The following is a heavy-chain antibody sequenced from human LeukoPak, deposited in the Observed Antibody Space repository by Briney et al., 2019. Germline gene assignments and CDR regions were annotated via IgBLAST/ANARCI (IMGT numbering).Heavy chain of an antibody. CDR1: GFIFEDYA. CDR3: ARGPSLPYGGMDV. D-gene: IGHD4-17*01. V-gene: IGHV3-9*01. J-gene: IGHJ6*02. Sequence: GGSLRLSCAASGFIFEDYAMHWVRQAPGKGLEWVAGISWHSETIGYADSVKGRFTISRDNAKNSLYLQMNSLRPEDTALYYCARGPSLPYGGMDVWGQGTTVTVSS. CDR2: ISWHSETI.